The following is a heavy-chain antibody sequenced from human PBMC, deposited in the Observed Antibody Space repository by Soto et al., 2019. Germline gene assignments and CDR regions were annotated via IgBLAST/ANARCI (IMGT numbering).Heavy chain of an antibody. CDR2: ISSSGSTI. V-gene: IGHV3-48*03. CDR3: ARDLGSSSWRYFDP. J-gene: IGHJ5*02. Sequence: GGSLRLSCAASGFTFSSYEMNWVRQAPGKGLEWVSYISSSGSTIYYADSVKGRFTISRDNAKNSLYLQMNSLRAEDTAVYYCARDLGSSSWRYFDPWGQGTLVTVSS. CDR1: GFTFSSYE. D-gene: IGHD6-13*01.